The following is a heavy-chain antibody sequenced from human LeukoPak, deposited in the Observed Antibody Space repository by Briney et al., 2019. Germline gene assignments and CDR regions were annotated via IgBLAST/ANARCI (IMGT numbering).Heavy chain of an antibody. J-gene: IGHJ6*02. CDR3: ARDLESGSWPHYYYYYYGMDV. V-gene: IGHV3-21*01. CDR2: IGSSSTYI. Sequence: TGGSLRLSCAASGFTFSSYAMHWVRQAPGKGLEWVSSIGSSSTYIYYADSVKGRFTISRDNAKNSLYLHMNSLRAEDTAVYYCARDLESGSWPHYYYYYYGMDVWGQGTTVTVSS. D-gene: IGHD3-10*01. CDR1: GFTFSSYA.